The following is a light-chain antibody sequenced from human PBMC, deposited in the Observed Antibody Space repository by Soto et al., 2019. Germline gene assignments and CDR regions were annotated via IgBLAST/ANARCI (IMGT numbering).Light chain of an antibody. V-gene: IGKV1-5*01. CDR1: QSISSW. Sequence: DIQMTQSPSTLSASVGDRVTITCRTSQSISSWLAWYQQKPGKAPKLLIYDASTLESGVPSRFSGSGSGTEFTLTISNLQPDDFATYYCQQYNRYSTFGQGTKVDIK. CDR2: DAS. J-gene: IGKJ1*01. CDR3: QQYNRYST.